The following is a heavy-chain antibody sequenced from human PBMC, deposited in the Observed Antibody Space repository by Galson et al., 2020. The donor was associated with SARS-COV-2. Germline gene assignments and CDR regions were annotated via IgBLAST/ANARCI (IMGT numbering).Heavy chain of an antibody. V-gene: IGHV3-21*01. Sequence: GESLKISCAASGFTFSSYSMNWVRQAPGKGLEWVSSISSSSSYIYYADSVKGRFTISRDNAKNSLYLQMNSLRAEDTAVYYCARDRRDGYNLEDYYMDVWGKGTTVTVSS. J-gene: IGHJ6*03. CDR3: ARDRRDGYNLEDYYMDV. CDR2: ISSSSSYI. CDR1: GFTFSSYS. D-gene: IGHD5-12*01.